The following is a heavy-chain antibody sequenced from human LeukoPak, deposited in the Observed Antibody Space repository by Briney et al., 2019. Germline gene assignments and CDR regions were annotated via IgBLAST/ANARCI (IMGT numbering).Heavy chain of an antibody. CDR1: GFTFTNAW. CDR2: IKGKPDDETT. Sequence: PGGSLRLSCAASGFTFTNAWMTWVRQAPGKGLEWVGRIKGKPDDETTEYAAPVQGRFTMSRDDEKNTIYLQMDSLKTEDTAVYYCATDQWDPLRRGRYYFDYWGQGTLVTVSS. CDR3: ATDQWDPLRRGRYYFDY. J-gene: IGHJ4*02. V-gene: IGHV3-15*01. D-gene: IGHD1-26*01.